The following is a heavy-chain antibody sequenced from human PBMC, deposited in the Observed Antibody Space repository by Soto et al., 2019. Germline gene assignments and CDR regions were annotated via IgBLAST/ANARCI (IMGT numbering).Heavy chain of an antibody. CDR3: AREGGSYSTGAYGMDV. V-gene: IGHV1-69*01. CDR2: IIPIFGTA. D-gene: IGHD1-26*01. J-gene: IGHJ6*02. CDR1: GGTFSSYA. Sequence: QVQLVQSGAEVKKPGSSVKVSCKASGGTFSSYAISWVRQAPGQGLEWMGGIIPIFGTANYAQKCQGRVTITADESTSTAYMELSSLRSEDTAVYYCAREGGSYSTGAYGMDVWGQGTTVTVSS.